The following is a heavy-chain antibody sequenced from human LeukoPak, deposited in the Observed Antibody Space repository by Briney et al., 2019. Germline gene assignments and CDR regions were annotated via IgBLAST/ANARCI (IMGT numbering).Heavy chain of an antibody. V-gene: IGHV1-2*02. D-gene: IGHD3-22*01. CDR2: INPYSGGT. Sequence: GASVKVSCKASGYTFTGYYMHWVRQAPGQGLEWMGWINPYSGGTNYAQKFQGRVTMTRDTSISTAYMELSRLRSDDTAVYYCARVLYYDSSGYYYPVAFDIWGQGTMVTVSS. CDR3: ARVLYYDSSGYYYPVAFDI. J-gene: IGHJ3*02. CDR1: GYTFTGYY.